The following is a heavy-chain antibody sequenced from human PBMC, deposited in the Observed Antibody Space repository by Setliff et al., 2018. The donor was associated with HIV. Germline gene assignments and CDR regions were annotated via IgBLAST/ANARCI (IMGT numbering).Heavy chain of an antibody. CDR2: IFGSGTT. V-gene: IGHV4-4*07. CDR1: TDSISNSH. J-gene: IGHJ5*02. Sequence: PSETLSLTCSVSTDSISNSHWSWTRQTAGKGLEWIGRIFGSGTTHYNPSLESRVTMSIDTAKKQFFLRLNSVTAADTAVYFCARDRSKYGTGSSAYNWFDPWGPGTLVTVSS. D-gene: IGHD3-16*01. CDR3: ARDRSKYGTGSSAYNWFDP.